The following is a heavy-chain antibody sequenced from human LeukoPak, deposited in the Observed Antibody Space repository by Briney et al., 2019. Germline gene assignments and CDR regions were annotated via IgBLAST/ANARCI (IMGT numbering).Heavy chain of an antibody. V-gene: IGHV4-28*01. J-gene: IGHJ4*02. CDR3: ARIYYDILTGYYVDY. D-gene: IGHD3-9*01. CDR2: IYYSGST. Sequence: SDTLSLTCAVSGYSISSSNWWGWIRQPPGKGLEWIGFIYYSGSTYYNPSLKSRVTMSVDTSKNQFSLKLSSGTAVDTAVYYCARIYYDILTGYYVDYWGQGTLVTVSS. CDR1: GYSISSSNW.